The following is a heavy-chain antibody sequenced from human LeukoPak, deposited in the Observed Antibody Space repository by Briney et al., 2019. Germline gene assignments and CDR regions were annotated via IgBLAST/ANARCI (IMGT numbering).Heavy chain of an antibody. CDR2: ISYDGSNR. V-gene: IGHV3-30*18. CDR1: GFTFSSYG. D-gene: IGHD6-13*01. J-gene: IGHJ6*02. Sequence: PGRSLRLSCAASGFTFSSYGMHWVRQAPGQGLEWVAVISYDGSNRYYADSAKGRFTISRDNSKNTLYLQMNSLRAEDTAVYYCAKRLRKSAAGPPIYYYYYGMDVWGQGTTVTVSS. CDR3: AKRLRKSAAGPPIYYYYYGMDV.